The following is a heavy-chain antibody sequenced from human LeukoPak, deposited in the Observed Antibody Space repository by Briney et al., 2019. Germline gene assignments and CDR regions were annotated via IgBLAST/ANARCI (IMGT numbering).Heavy chain of an antibody. J-gene: IGHJ4*02. Sequence: SVKVSCKASGGTFSSYAVSWVRQAPGQGLEWMGGIIPIFGTANYAQKFQGRVTITADESTSTAYMELSSLRSEDTAVYYCARGLSPYYYDSSGYAILDYWGQGTLVTVSS. CDR1: GGTFSSYA. CDR2: IIPIFGTA. D-gene: IGHD3-22*01. V-gene: IGHV1-69*13. CDR3: ARGLSPYYYDSSGYAILDY.